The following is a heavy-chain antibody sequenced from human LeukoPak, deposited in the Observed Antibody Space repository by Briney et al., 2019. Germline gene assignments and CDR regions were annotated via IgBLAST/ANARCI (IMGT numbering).Heavy chain of an antibody. D-gene: IGHD3-22*01. J-gene: IGHJ4*02. V-gene: IGHV3-30*18. CDR2: ISYDGSNK. CDR1: GFTFSSYG. CDR3: AKDLDSSGYFVDY. Sequence: GRSLRLSCAASGFTFSSYGMHWVRQAPGKGLEWVAVISYDGSNKYYADSVKGRFTISRDNSKNTLYLQMNSLRAEDTAVYYCAKDLDSSGYFVDYWGRGTLVTVSS.